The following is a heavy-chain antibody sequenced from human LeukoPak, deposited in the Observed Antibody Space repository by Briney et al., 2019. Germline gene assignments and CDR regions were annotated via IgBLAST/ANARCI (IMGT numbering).Heavy chain of an antibody. V-gene: IGHV3-7*01. Sequence: GGSLRLSCAASGFALSGYWMSWVRQAPGKGLEWVARLHADGIEKYFVDPVKGRFTISRDNAKNSLYLQMNSLRLDDTAVYYCARGGYSFDYLGQGTLVTVSS. CDR1: GFALSGYW. J-gene: IGHJ4*02. CDR3: ARGGYSFDY. CDR2: LHADGIEK. D-gene: IGHD5-12*01.